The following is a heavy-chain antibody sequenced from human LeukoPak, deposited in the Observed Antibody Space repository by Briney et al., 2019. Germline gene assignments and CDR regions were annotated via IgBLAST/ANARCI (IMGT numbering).Heavy chain of an antibody. CDR2: IYYSGST. CDR1: GGSISSYY. J-gene: IGHJ4*02. CDR3: ARDRSRGTEGYYFDY. V-gene: IGHV4-59*01. D-gene: IGHD2-8*02. Sequence: SETLSLTCTVSGGSISSYYWSWIRQPPGKGLEWIGYIYYSGSTNYNPSLKSRVTISVDTSKNQFSLKLSSVTAADTAVYYCARDRSRGTEGYYFDYWGLGTLVTVSS.